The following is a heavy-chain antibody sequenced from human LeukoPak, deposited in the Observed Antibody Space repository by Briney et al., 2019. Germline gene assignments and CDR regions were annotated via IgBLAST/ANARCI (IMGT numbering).Heavy chain of an antibody. J-gene: IGHJ4*02. Sequence: ASVKVSCKASGYTFTSYDINWVRQATGQGLEWMGWMNPNSGNTGYAQKFQGRVTITRNTSISTAYMELSSLRSEDTAVYYCARSAQKWELLGDYWGQGTLVTVSS. CDR2: MNPNSGNT. D-gene: IGHD1-26*01. V-gene: IGHV1-8*03. CDR1: GYTFTSYD. CDR3: ARSAQKWELLGDY.